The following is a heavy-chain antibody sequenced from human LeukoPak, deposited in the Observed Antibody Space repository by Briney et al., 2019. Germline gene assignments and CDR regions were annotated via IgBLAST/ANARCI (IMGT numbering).Heavy chain of an antibody. V-gene: IGHV4-39*07. J-gene: IGHJ3*02. CDR1: GGSISSSSYY. CDR3: ARNPRRYYYGSGSPFDI. Sequence: KPSETLSLTCTVSGGSISSSSYYWGWIRQPPGKGLEWIGEINHSGSTNYNPSLKSRVTISVDTSKNQFSLKLSSVTAADTAVYYCARNPRRYYYGSGSPFDIWGQGTMVTVSS. CDR2: INHSGST. D-gene: IGHD3-10*01.